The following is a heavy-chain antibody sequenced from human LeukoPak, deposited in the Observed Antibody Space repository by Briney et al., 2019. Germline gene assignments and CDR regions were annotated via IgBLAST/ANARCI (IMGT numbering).Heavy chain of an antibody. V-gene: IGHV3-23*03. CDR1: GFTFSSYA. CDR3: ARVWFSYFFQ. J-gene: IGHJ4*02. D-gene: IGHD3-10*01. CDR2: IHTGGTT. Sequence: PGGSLRLSCAASGFTFSSYAMSWVRQAPGKGLEWVSVIHTGGTTHYTDSVKGRFTISKDNSNNTVFLQMNSVRVEDTAVYYCARVWFSYFFQWGQGVLVTVSS.